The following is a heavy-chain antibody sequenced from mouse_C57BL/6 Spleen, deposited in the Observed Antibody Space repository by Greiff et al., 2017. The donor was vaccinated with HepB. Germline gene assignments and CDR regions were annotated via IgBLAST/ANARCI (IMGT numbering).Heavy chain of an antibody. J-gene: IGHJ4*01. CDR1: GFTFTDYY. CDR2: IRNKANGYTT. V-gene: IGHV7-3*01. CDR3: ARYIEAFMDY. Sequence: EVKVVESGGGLVQPGGSLSLSCAASGFTFTDYYMSWVRQPPGKALEWLGFIRNKANGYTTEYSASVKGRFTISRDNSQSILYLQMNALRAEDSATYYCARYIEAFMDYWGQGTSVTVSS.